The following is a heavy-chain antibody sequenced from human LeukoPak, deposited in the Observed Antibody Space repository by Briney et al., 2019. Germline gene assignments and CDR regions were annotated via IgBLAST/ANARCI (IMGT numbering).Heavy chain of an antibody. Sequence: PGGSLRLSCAASGFTFSSYSMNWVRQAPGKGLEWVSSISSSSSYIYYADSVKGRFTISRDNSKNTLYLQMNSLRAEDTAVYYCAKDMGASYGRSGDGIYYFDYWGQGTLVTVSS. CDR3: AKDMGASYGRSGDGIYYFDY. CDR2: ISSSSSYI. D-gene: IGHD3-16*01. CDR1: GFTFSSYS. J-gene: IGHJ4*02. V-gene: IGHV3-21*01.